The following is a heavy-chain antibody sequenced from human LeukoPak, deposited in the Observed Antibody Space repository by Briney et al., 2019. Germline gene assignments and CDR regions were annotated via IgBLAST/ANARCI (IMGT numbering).Heavy chain of an antibody. Sequence: PSETLSLTCTVSGGSISSSSYYWGWIRQPPGKGLEWIGSIYYSGSTYYNPSLKSRVTISVDTSKNQFSLKLSSVTAADTAVYYCARDLSGYDYPDAFDIWGQGTMVTVSS. J-gene: IGHJ3*02. D-gene: IGHD5-12*01. CDR2: IYYSGST. CDR1: GGSISSSSYY. V-gene: IGHV4-39*07. CDR3: ARDLSGYDYPDAFDI.